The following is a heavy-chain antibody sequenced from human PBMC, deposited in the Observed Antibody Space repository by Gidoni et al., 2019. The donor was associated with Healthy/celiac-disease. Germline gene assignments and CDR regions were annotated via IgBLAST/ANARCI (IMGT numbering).Heavy chain of an antibody. D-gene: IGHD2-15*01. J-gene: IGHJ5*02. CDR1: GFTFADYA. V-gene: IGHV3-9*01. CDR3: AKSGARVAATLAGWFDP. CDR2: ISWNSGSI. Sequence: EVQLVESGGGLVQPGRSLRLSCAASGFTFADYAMHWVRQAPGKGLEWVSGISWNSGSIGYADSVKGRFTISRDNAKNSLYLQMNSLRAEDTALYYCAKSGARVAATLAGWFDPWGQGTLVTVSS.